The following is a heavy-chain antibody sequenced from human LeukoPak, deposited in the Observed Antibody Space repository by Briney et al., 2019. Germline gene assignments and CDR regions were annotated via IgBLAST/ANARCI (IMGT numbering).Heavy chain of an antibody. CDR1: GFTVSRNY. CDR2: INTYGSA. D-gene: IGHD6-25*01. V-gene: IGHV3-53*01. CDR3: ASRSVSSRYGDFDY. Sequence: PGGSLRLSCAASGFTVSRNYMGWVRQAPGKGLEWVSIINTYGSANYADSVKGRFTISRDNSKNTLYLQMNNLRAEDAAVYYCASRSVSSRYGDFDYWGQGTLVTVSS. J-gene: IGHJ4*02.